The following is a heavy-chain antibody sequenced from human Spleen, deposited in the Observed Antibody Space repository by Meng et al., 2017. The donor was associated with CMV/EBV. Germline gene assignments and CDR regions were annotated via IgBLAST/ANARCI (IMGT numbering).Heavy chain of an antibody. CDR1: GFTVRSNY. J-gene: IGHJ3*02. CDR2: IYTGGST. D-gene: IGHD3-10*01. CDR3: AKDIFGSGSYAFDI. V-gene: IGHV3-53*05. Sequence: GESLKISCAASGFTVRSNYISWVRQAPGKGLQWVSVIYTGGSTYYADSVKGRFTISRDNAKNSLYLQMNSLRAEDTALYYCAKDIFGSGSYAFDIWGQGTMVTVSS.